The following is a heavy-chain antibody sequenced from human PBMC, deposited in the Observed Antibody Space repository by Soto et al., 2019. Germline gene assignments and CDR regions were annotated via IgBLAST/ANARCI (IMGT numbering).Heavy chain of an antibody. J-gene: IGHJ2*01. CDR3: ARDRGNWGDPGYSNP. CDR2: IIPILGIA. D-gene: IGHD3-9*01. V-gene: IGHV1-69*02. Sequence: QVQLVQSGAEVKKPGSSVKVSCKASGGTFSSYTISWVRQAPGQGLEWMGRIIPILGIANYAQKFQGRVTITADKPTSTAYMELSSLRSEDTAVYYCARDRGNWGDPGYSNPGGRGPWVTV. CDR1: GGTFSSYT.